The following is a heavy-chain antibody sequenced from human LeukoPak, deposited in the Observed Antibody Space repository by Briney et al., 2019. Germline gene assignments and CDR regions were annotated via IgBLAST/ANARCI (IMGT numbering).Heavy chain of an antibody. D-gene: IGHD5-12*01. CDR3: ARGGLSYDQNLYFDY. J-gene: IGHJ4*02. CDR1: GGSISSSSYY. V-gene: IGHV4-39*07. Sequence: SETLSLTCTVSGGSISSSSYYWGWIRQPPGKGLEWIGSIYYSGSTYYNPSLKSRVTISVDTSKNQFSLKLSSVTAADTAVYYCARGGLSYDQNLYFDYWGQGTLVTVSP. CDR2: IYYSGST.